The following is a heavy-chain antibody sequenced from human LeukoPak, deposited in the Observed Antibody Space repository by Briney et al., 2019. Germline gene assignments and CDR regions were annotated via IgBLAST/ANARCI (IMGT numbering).Heavy chain of an antibody. Sequence: PSETLSLTCTVSSGSISSSTYYWGWIRQPPGKGLEWIGTIYYTGSTYYNPSLKSRVTISVDTSKNQFSLKLRSVTAADTAVYYYARDGNALWGQGTLVTVSS. CDR2: IYYTGST. V-gene: IGHV4-39*07. J-gene: IGHJ4*02. CDR1: SGSISSSTYY. D-gene: IGHD1-1*01. CDR3: ARDGNAL.